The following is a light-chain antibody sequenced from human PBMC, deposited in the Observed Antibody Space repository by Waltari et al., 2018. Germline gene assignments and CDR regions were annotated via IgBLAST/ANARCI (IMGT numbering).Light chain of an antibody. Sequence: QSALPQPASASGSPGQSIPISCTGPSSDVGGYNSVSWYQQHPGKAPKLMIFDVSKRPSGVSNRFSGSKSGSTASLTISGLQAEDEADFYCNSYTSSSTWVFGGGTKLTVL. V-gene: IGLV2-14*01. CDR2: DVS. CDR1: SSDVGGYNS. CDR3: NSYTSSSTWV. J-gene: IGLJ3*02.